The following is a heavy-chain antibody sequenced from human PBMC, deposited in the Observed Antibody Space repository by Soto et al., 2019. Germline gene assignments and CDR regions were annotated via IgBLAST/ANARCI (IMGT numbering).Heavy chain of an antibody. V-gene: IGHV4-31*03. CDR3: AREEVLLWFGELSIYISFYP. J-gene: IGHJ5*02. Sequence: TSETLSLTCPVSGDSISRGCYYWSWIRQHPGKGLEWIGYIYYSGSTYYNPSLKSRVTISVDTSKNQFSLKLSSVTAADTAVYYCAREEVLLWFGELSIYISFYPCDQGTLLTVSS. D-gene: IGHD3-10*01. CDR2: IYYSGST. CDR1: GDSISRGCYY.